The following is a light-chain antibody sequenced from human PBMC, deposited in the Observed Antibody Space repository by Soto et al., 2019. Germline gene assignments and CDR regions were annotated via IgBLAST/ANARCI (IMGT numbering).Light chain of an antibody. V-gene: IGKV1-39*01. CDR1: QTISTY. Sequence: DIQMTQSPSSLSASVGDRVTITCRASQTISTYLNWYQQKPGKAPKLLIYAASSLQSGVPPRFSGSGSGTDFTLTISSLQPEDFATYYCQQSLSIPYTFGQGTKLEIK. CDR2: AAS. J-gene: IGKJ2*01. CDR3: QQSLSIPYT.